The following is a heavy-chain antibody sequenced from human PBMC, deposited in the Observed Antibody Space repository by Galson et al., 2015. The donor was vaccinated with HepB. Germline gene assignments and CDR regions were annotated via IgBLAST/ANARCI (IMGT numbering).Heavy chain of an antibody. D-gene: IGHD2-2*01. V-gene: IGHV3-21*01. CDR1: GFTFSSYR. CDR2: ISRSSTYI. CDR3: ARGLVVPGSDHYNYYGMDV. J-gene: IGHJ6*02. Sequence: SLRLSCAASGFTFSSYRMNWVRQAPGKGLEWVSAISRSSTYIYYADSVKGRFTIPRDNAKNSLYLQMNSLRAEDTATYYCARGLVVPGSDHYNYYGMDVWGQGTTVTVSS.